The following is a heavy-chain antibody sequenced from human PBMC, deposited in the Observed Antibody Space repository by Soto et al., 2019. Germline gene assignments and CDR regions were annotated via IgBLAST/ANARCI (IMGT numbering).Heavy chain of an antibody. J-gene: IGHJ4*02. CDR2: IKQDGSEK. V-gene: IGHV3-7*05. CDR3: ARDWSLERLDFDY. CDR1: GFTFSSYW. Sequence: PGGSLRLSCAASGFTFSSYWMSWVRQAPGKGLEWVANIKQDGSEKYYVDSVKGRFTISRDNAKNSLYLQMNSLRAEDTAVYYCARDWSLERLDFDYWGQGTLVTVSS. D-gene: IGHD1-1*01.